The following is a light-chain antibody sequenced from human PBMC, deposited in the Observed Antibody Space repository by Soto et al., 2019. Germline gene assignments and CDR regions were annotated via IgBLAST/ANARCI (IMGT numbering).Light chain of an antibody. CDR2: DAS. J-gene: IGKJ4*01. V-gene: IGKV3-11*01. CDR1: QSVSSY. CDR3: EQHSNWQIT. Sequence: EIVLTQSPVTLSLSPGERATLSCRASQSVSSYLVWYQQKPGQAPRLLIYDASNRATAIPARFSGGGSGTDFTLTISSLEPEDFAVYYCEQHSNWQITFGGGTKVEIK.